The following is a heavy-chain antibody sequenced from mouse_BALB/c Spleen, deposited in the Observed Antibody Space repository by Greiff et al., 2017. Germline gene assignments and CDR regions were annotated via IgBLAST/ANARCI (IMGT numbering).Heavy chain of an antibody. V-gene: IGHV3-2*02. CDR3: ARWGGNYGWFAY. CDR1: GYSITSDYA. D-gene: IGHD2-1*01. CDR2: ISYSGST. J-gene: IGHJ3*01. Sequence: EVKLVESGPGLVKPSQSLSLTCTVTGYSITSDYAWNWIRQFPGNKLEWMGYISYSGSTSYNPSLKSRISITRDTSKNQFFLQLNSVTTEDTATYYCARWGGNYGWFAYWGQGTLVTVSA.